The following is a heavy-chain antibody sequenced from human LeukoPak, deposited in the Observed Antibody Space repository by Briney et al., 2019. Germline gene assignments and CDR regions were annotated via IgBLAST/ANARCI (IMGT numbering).Heavy chain of an antibody. CDR3: ARVRDTMVLGVIAN. D-gene: IGHD3-10*01. Sequence: SETLSLTCAVYGGSFSGYYWSWIRQPPGKGLEWIGEINHSGSTNYNPSLKSRVTISVDTSKNQFSLKLSSVTAADTAVYYCARVRDTMVLGVIANWGRGTLVTVSS. V-gene: IGHV4-34*01. J-gene: IGHJ4*02. CDR2: INHSGST. CDR1: GGSFSGYY.